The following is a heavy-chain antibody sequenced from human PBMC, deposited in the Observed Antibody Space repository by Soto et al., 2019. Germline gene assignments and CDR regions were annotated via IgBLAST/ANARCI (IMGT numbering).Heavy chain of an antibody. V-gene: IGHV3-30*18. Sequence: GGSLRLSCAASGFTFSSYGMHWVRQAPGKGLEWVAVISYDGSNKYYADSVKGRFTISRDNSKNTLYLQMNSLRAEDTAVYYCAKVYDFWSGPTIDYWGQGTLVTVSS. CDR3: AKVYDFWSGPTIDY. CDR2: ISYDGSNK. CDR1: GFTFSSYG. J-gene: IGHJ4*02. D-gene: IGHD3-3*01.